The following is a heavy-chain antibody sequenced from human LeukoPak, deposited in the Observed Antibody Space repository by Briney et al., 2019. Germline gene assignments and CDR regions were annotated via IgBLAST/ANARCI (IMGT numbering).Heavy chain of an antibody. CDR1: GGTFSSYA. CDR2: IIPILGIA. Sequence: SVKVSCKASGGTFSSYAISWVRQAPGQGLEWMGRIIPILGIANYAQKFQGRVTITADKSTSTAYMELSSLRSEDTAVYYCATQTSGRFGELLSLTDYYYYGMDVWGQGTTVTVSS. D-gene: IGHD3-10*01. V-gene: IGHV1-69*04. J-gene: IGHJ6*02. CDR3: ATQTSGRFGELLSLTDYYYYGMDV.